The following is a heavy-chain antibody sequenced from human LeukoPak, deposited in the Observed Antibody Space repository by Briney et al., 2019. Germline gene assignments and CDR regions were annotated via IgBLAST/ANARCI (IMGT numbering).Heavy chain of an antibody. J-gene: IGHJ4*02. D-gene: IGHD6-13*01. CDR2: ISAYNGNT. CDR3: ARGLLSSHLDY. V-gene: IGHV1-18*01. Sequence: ASVKVSCKASGYTFTSYGISWVRQAPGQGLEWRGWISAYNGNTNYSQKPQGRVTMTTDPSTSTDYMELRSLRSDDRAVYYCARGLLSSHLDYWGQGTLVTVSS. CDR1: GYTFTSYG.